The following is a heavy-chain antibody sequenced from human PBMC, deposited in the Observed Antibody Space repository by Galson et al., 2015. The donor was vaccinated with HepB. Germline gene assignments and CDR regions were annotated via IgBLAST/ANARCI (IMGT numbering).Heavy chain of an antibody. J-gene: IGHJ6*02. D-gene: IGHD2-15*01. CDR2: INPSGGST. V-gene: IGHV1-46*01. Sequence: SVKVSCKASGYTFTSYYMHWVRQAPGQGLEWMGIINPSGGSTSYAQKFQGRVTMTRDTSTSTVYMELSSLRSEDTAVYYCARELAHGGSVYYYYGMDVWGQGTTVTVSS. CDR3: ARELAHGGSVYYYYGMDV. CDR1: GYTFTSYY.